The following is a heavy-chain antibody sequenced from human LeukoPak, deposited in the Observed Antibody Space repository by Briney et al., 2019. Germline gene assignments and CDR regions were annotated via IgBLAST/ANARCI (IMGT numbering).Heavy chain of an antibody. CDR3: ARDRSPPITRPTEDYSMDV. J-gene: IGHJ6*03. D-gene: IGHD1-7*01. CDR2: ISSSSSYI. CDR1: GFTFSSYS. Sequence: GGSLRLSCAASGFTFSSYSMNWVRQAPGKGLEWVSSISSSSSYIYYADSVKGRFTISRDNAKNSLYLQMNSLRAEDTAVYYCARDRSPPITRPTEDYSMDVWGKGTTVTVSS. V-gene: IGHV3-21*01.